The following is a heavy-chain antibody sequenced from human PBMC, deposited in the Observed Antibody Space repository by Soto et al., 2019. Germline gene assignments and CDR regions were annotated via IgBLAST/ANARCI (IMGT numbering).Heavy chain of an antibody. Sequence: SETLSLTCTVSGGSISSGDYYWSWIRQPPGKGLEWIGYIYYSGSTYYNPSLKSRVTISVDTSKNQFSLKLSSVTAADTAVYYCAREATVRGVIRGFGGMDVWGQGTTVTVSS. CDR3: AREATVRGVIRGFGGMDV. D-gene: IGHD3-10*01. CDR1: GGSISSGDYY. CDR2: IYYSGST. V-gene: IGHV4-30-4*01. J-gene: IGHJ6*02.